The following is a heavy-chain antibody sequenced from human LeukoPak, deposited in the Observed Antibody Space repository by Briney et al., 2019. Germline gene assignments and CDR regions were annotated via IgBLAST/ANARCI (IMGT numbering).Heavy chain of an antibody. CDR3: ASVVRGWYVSY. V-gene: IGHV4-39*07. Sequence: KSSETLSLTCTVSSGSISTSNYYWGWVRQPPGKGLEWIGTFYHGGSTYYNPSLKSRVTISLDTAKNLFSLKLSSVTAADTAVYYCASVVRGWYVSYWGQGTLVTVSS. CDR1: SGSISTSNYY. J-gene: IGHJ4*02. CDR2: FYHGGST. D-gene: IGHD6-19*01.